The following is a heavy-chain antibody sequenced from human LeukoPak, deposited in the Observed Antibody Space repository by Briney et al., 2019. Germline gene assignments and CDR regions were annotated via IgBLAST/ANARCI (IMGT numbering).Heavy chain of an antibody. CDR1: GGSISSYY. J-gene: IGHJ6*03. CDR2: IYYSGST. Sequence: PSETLSLTCTVSGGSISSYYWSWIRQPPGKGLEWIGYIYYSGSTNYNPSLKSRVTISVDTSKNQFSLKLSSVTAADTAVYYCARRAYSSGWYEGGGYYYYYMDVWGKGTTVTVSS. D-gene: IGHD6-19*01. CDR3: ARRAYSSGWYEGGGYYYYYMDV. V-gene: IGHV4-59*08.